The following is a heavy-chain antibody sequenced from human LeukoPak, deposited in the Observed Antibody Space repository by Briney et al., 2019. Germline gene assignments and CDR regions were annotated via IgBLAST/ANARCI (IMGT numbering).Heavy chain of an antibody. J-gene: IGHJ4*02. CDR1: GFTFSSYW. Sequence: PGGSLRLSCAASGFTFSSYWMSWVRQAPGRGLEWVANIKQDGSDKYYVDSVKGRFTISRDKAKTSLYLQMNSLRVEDTAVYYCARDWSPYDYWGQGTLVTVSS. CDR2: IKQDGSDK. V-gene: IGHV3-7*01. CDR3: ARDWSPYDY.